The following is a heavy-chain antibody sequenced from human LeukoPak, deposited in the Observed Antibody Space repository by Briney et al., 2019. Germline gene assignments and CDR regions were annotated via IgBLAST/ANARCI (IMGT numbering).Heavy chain of an antibody. CDR2: INPDGRDT. V-gene: IGHV3-7*01. Sequence: GSLRLSCVVSGFTFNRCWMNWVRQAPGKGLEWVAHINPDGRDTYYVDSVKGRFTISRDNSKDTLYLQMNSLRAEDTAVYYCARERGRYSSGWYVGWGQGTLVTVSS. CDR3: ARERGRYSSGWYVG. CDR1: GFTFNRCW. J-gene: IGHJ4*02. D-gene: IGHD6-19*01.